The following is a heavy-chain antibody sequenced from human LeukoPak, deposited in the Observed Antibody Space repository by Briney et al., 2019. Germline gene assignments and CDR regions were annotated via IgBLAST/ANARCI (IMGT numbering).Heavy chain of an antibody. CDR2: MYPNSDNT. J-gene: IGHJ5*02. CDR3: ARDPVVRGVNNWFDP. Sequence: ASVKISCKASGYTFTSYHINWVRQATGQGLEWVGWMYPNSDNTGYAEKFQGRVTMTRNTSISTAYMELSSLRSEDTAVYYCARDPVVRGVNNWFDPWGQGTLVTVSS. D-gene: IGHD3-10*01. CDR1: GYTFTSYH. V-gene: IGHV1-8*01.